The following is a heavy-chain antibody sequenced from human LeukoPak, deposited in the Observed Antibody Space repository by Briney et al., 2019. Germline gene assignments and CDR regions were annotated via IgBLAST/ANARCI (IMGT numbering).Heavy chain of an antibody. CDR3: ARGWVGATTSAFDI. Sequence: GASVKVSCKASGGTFSSYAISWVRQAPGQGLEWMGWISAYNGNTNYAQKLQGRVTMTTDTSTSTAYMELRSLRSDDTAVYYCARGWVGATTSAFDIWGQGTMVTVSS. CDR1: GGTFSSYA. J-gene: IGHJ3*02. V-gene: IGHV1-18*01. D-gene: IGHD1-26*01. CDR2: ISAYNGNT.